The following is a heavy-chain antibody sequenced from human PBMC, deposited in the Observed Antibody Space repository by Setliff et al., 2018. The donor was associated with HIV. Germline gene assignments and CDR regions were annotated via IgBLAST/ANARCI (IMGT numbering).Heavy chain of an antibody. CDR2: ISSSGTTI. V-gene: IGHV3-48*03. Sequence: PGGSLRLSCATSGFIFEDYGMNWVRQAPGKGLEWVSGISSSGTTIYYADSVKGRFTISRDNAKNSLYLQMNSLRAEDTAVYYCARPNYYDSSGSFDYWGQGTLVTVSS. CDR1: GFIFEDYG. J-gene: IGHJ4*02. D-gene: IGHD3-22*01. CDR3: ARPNYYDSSGSFDY.